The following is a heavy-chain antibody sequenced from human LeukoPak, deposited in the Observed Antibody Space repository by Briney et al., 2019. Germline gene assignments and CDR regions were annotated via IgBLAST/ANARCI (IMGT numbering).Heavy chain of an antibody. D-gene: IGHD1-26*01. J-gene: IGHJ4*02. Sequence: PSETLSLTCTVSGGSISNGSYYWGWTRQPPGKGLEWIGTIYYSGRTYYNPSLKSRVTISVDTSKNQFSLKLSSVIAGDTAVYYCARELLPRDYWGQGILVTVSS. CDR3: ARELLPRDY. CDR2: IYYSGRT. V-gene: IGHV4-39*01. CDR1: GGSISNGSYY.